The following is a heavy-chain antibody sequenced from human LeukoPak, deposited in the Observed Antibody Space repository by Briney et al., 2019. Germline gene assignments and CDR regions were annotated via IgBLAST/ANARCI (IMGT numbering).Heavy chain of an antibody. Sequence: PSETLSLTCTVSGGSVSSSSYYWGWIRQPPGKGLEWIGSVYYSGSTYYNPSLKSRVTISVDTSKNQFSLKTSSVTAADTTLFYCARHRGGSSPSVFDSWGQGTLVTVSS. D-gene: IGHD2-15*01. CDR1: GGSVSSSSYY. J-gene: IGHJ4*02. CDR3: ARHRGGSSPSVFDS. CDR2: VYYSGST. V-gene: IGHV4-39*01.